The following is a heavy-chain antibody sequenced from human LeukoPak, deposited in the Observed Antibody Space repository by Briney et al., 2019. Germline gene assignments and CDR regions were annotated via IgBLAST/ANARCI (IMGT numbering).Heavy chain of an antibody. CDR2: ISGSGGST. CDR3: AGVWGSYRYTEGYFDY. CDR1: GFTFSSYA. D-gene: IGHD3-16*02. J-gene: IGHJ4*02. Sequence: GGSLRLSCAASGFTFSSYAMSWVRQAPGKGLEWVSAISGSGGSTYYADSVKGRFTISRDNAKNSLYLQMNSLRAEDTAVYYCAGVWGSYRYTEGYFDYWGQGTLVTVSS. V-gene: IGHV3-23*01.